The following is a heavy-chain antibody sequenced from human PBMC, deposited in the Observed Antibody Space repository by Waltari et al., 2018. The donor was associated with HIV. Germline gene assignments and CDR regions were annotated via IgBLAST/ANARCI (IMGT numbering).Heavy chain of an antibody. CDR2: IHDSGSS. J-gene: IGHJ4*02. D-gene: IGHD2-2*02. V-gene: IGHV4-4*02. CDR1: GDSIISRNW. Sequence: QVQLQESGPGLVKPSGTLSLTCAVSGDSIISRNWWSWVRQSPGKGLEWIGEIHDSGSSNYNPSLKSRVTISIDKSMNQFSLMLSSVTDADTAVYYCVRVRINTHFDSWGQGTLVIVSS. CDR3: VRVRINTHFDS.